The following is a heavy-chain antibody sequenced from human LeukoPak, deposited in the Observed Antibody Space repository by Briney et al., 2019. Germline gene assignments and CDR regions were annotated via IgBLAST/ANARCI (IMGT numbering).Heavy chain of an antibody. V-gene: IGHV1-18*01. Sequence: ASVKVSCKASGYTFASYGVTWVRQAPGQGPEWMAWISVYSGNTEYAQEFQDRVTLTADTSTSTVYMELRSLRSDDTAVYYCARDGWSLGPWGQGTLVTVSS. D-gene: IGHD2-8*01. J-gene: IGHJ5*02. CDR2: ISVYSGNT. CDR3: ARDGWSLGP. CDR1: GYTFASYG.